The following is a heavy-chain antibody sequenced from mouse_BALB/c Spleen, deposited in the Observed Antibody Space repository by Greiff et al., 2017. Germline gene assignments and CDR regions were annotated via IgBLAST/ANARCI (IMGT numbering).Heavy chain of an antibody. D-gene: IGHD2-3*01. J-gene: IGHJ3*01. CDR1: GFTFSDYY. CDR2: ISSGGST. V-gene: IGHV5-6-5*01. CDR3: ARGDDGYRFAY. Sequence: DVMLVESGGGLVKPGGSLKLSCAASGFTFSDYYMYWVRQTPEKRLEWVATISSGGSTYYPDSVKGRFTISRDNARNILYLQMSSLRSEDTAMYYCARGDDGYRFAYWGQGTLVTVSA.